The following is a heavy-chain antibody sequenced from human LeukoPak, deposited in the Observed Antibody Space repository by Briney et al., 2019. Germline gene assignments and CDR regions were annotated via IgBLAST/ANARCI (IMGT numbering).Heavy chain of an antibody. J-gene: IGHJ4*02. CDR3: ARGVYVGNSMNFHY. CDR1: GYTFTSYD. D-gene: IGHD4-23*01. V-gene: IGHV1-8*03. CDR2: MNPNSGNT. Sequence: AAAKVSCKESGYTFTSYDSNWGREAPGQGGEWRGWMNPNSGNTGYPQKFQGRVTITRHTSIRTAYMELSSLRSEDTAVYYCARGVYVGNSMNFHYWGQGTLVTVSS.